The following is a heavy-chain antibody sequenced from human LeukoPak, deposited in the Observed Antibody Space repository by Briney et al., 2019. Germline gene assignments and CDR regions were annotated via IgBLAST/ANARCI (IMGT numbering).Heavy chain of an antibody. V-gene: IGHV3-30-3*01. CDR1: GFTFSSYA. D-gene: IGHD1-26*01. CDR2: ISTDGSNK. J-gene: IGHJ4*02. Sequence: GGSLRLSCAASGFTFSSYAMHWVRQAPGKGLEWVAVISTDGSNKYYADSVKGRFTISRDNSKNTLYLQMSSLRAEDTAVYYCARDRGGSYFDYWGQGTLVTVSS. CDR3: ARDRGGSYFDY.